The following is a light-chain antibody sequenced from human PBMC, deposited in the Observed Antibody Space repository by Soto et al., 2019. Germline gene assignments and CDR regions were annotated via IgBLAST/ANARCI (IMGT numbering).Light chain of an antibody. CDR3: SSYTSSTLGV. CDR1: SSDIGGYNY. CDR2: KVS. V-gene: IGLV2-14*01. J-gene: IGLJ1*01. Sequence: QSVLAQPASVSGSPGQSITISCTGTSSDIGGYNYVSWYQQRPGEVPKLMIYKVSSRPSGVSSRFSGSKSGNTASLTISGLQAEDEADYYCSSYTSSTLGVFGTGTKVTVL.